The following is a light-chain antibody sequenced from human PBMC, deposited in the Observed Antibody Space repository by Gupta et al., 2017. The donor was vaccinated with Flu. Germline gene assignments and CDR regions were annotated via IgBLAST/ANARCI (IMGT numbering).Light chain of an antibody. Sequence: VSLGERATIKCKSSQSVLYSCNSKNYLGWYQQKPGQPPKLLIYWASTREGGVPDLCSGSGSGTDFPLTISRLQDEDVAVYYYQQNYTKISFGRGTKLEIK. V-gene: IGKV4-1*01. CDR2: WAS. CDR3: QQNYTKIS. CDR1: QSVLYSCNSKNY. J-gene: IGKJ2*01.